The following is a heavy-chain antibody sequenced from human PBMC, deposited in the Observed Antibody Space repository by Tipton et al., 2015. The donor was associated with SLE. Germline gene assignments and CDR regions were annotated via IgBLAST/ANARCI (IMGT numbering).Heavy chain of an antibody. D-gene: IGHD3-3*01. CDR3: ARENYDPWSGFYRRWFDP. J-gene: IGHJ5*02. V-gene: IGHV4-31*03. CDR2: IYYSGST. CDR1: GDSISNVGYY. Sequence: TLSLTCSVSGDSISNVGYYWSWIRQHPGKGLEWIGNIYYSGSTYYNASLKSRVSISLDTSKNHFSLRVNSVTAADTAVYYCARENYDPWSGFYRRWFDPWGQGTLVTVSS.